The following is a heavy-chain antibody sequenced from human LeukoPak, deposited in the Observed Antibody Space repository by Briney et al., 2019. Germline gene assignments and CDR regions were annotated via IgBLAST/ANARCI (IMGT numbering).Heavy chain of an antibody. CDR2: INHSGST. CDR1: GGSFSGYY. J-gene: IGHJ4*02. D-gene: IGHD1-26*01. V-gene: IGHV4-34*01. CDR3: ATRAKYSGSYYPLGY. Sequence: SETLSLTCAVYGGSFSGYYWSWIRQPPGKGLEWIGEINHSGSTNYNPSLKSRVTISVDTSKNQFSLKLSSVTAADTAVYYCATRAKYSGSYYPLGYWGQGTLVTVSS.